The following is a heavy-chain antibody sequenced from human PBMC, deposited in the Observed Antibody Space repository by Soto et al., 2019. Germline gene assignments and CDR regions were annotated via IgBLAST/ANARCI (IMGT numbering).Heavy chain of an antibody. CDR2: ISGSGGST. J-gene: IGHJ3*02. Sequence: PGGSLRLSCAASGFTFSSYAMSWVRQAPGKGLEWVSAISGSGGSTYYADSVKGRFTVSRDNSKNTLYLQMHSLRAEDTAVYYCAKDYFYDAFAPAFDIWGQGTMVTVSS. D-gene: IGHD5-12*01. CDR1: GFTFSSYA. CDR3: AKDYFYDAFAPAFDI. V-gene: IGHV3-23*01.